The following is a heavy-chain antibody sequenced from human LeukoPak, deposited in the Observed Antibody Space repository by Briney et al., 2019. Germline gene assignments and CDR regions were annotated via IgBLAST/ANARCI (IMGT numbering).Heavy chain of an antibody. CDR2: VHLSGST. D-gene: IGHD2-15*01. J-gene: IGHJ1*01. Sequence: PSGTLSLTCGVSGGSISTTNWWTWVRQPPGEGLEWIGEVHLSGSTNYNPSLRSRVTISVDTSKNQFSLKLSSVTAADTAVYYCARVLGYCSGGGCSEYFQHWGQGTLVTVSS. CDR3: ARVLGYCSGGGCSEYFQH. CDR1: GGSISTTNW. V-gene: IGHV4-4*02.